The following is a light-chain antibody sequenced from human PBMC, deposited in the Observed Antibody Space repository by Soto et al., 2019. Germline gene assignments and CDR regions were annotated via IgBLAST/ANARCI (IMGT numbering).Light chain of an antibody. CDR2: SND. V-gene: IGLV1-44*01. CDR3: AAWDDSLNGVV. Sequence: QSVVTQPPSASGTPGQRVTIACSGSSSNIGRNTVHWYQQLPGTTPKLLIYSNDQRPSGVPDRFSGSKSGSSASLAISGLQSEDEAYYYCAAWDDSLNGVVFGGGTKLTVL. J-gene: IGLJ2*01. CDR1: SSNIGRNT.